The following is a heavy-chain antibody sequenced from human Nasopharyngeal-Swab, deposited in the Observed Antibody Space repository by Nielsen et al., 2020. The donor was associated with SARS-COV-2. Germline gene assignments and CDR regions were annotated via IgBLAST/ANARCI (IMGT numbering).Heavy chain of an antibody. Sequence: GESLKISCKGSGSSFTSYWIGWVRQMPGKGLEWMGIIYPGDSDTRYSPSFQGQVTISADKSISTAYLQWSSLKASDTAMYYCARQDYYDSSGYYYRNAFDIWGQGTMVTVSS. CDR1: GSSFTSYW. CDR3: ARQDYYDSSGYYYRNAFDI. CDR2: IYPGDSDT. D-gene: IGHD3-22*01. V-gene: IGHV5-51*01. J-gene: IGHJ3*02.